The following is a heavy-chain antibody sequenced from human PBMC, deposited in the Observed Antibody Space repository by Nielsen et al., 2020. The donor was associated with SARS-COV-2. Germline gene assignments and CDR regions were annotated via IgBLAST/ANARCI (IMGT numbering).Heavy chain of an antibody. D-gene: IGHD3-10*01. J-gene: IGHJ6*02. Sequence: GESLKISCAASGFTFSSYGMHWVRQAPGKGLEWVAFIRYDGSNKYYADSVKGRFTISRDNSKNTLYLQMNSLRAEDTAVYYCAKDRSVLLWFGELLGHSSHYYYGMDVWGQGTTVTVSS. CDR3: AKDRSVLLWFGELLGHSSHYYYGMDV. V-gene: IGHV3-30*02. CDR1: GFTFSSYG. CDR2: IRYDGSNK.